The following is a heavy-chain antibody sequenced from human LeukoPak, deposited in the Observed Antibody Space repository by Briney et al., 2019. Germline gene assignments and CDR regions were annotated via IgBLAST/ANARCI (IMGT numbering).Heavy chain of an antibody. V-gene: IGHV7-4-1*02. J-gene: IGHJ6*02. CDR1: GYTFTRYA. CDR3: ARPYEPYYYYGLDV. CDR2: INTNTGNP. Sequence: ASVKVSCKASGYTFTRYAMNWVRQAPGQGLGWMGWINTNTGNPTYAQGFTGRFVFSLDTSVSTAYLQISSLEAEDTAVYYCARPYEPYYYYGLDVWGQGTTVTVSS. D-gene: IGHD5-12*01.